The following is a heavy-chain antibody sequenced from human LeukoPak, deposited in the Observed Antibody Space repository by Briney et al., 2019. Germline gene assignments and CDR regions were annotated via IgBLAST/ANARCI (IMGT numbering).Heavy chain of an antibody. Sequence: ASVNVSCKASGYTFGNYDITWVRQAPGQGLEWLGWISAYNGDTNYAQKLQGRVTMTTDTSTGTAYMELRSLRSDDTAVYYCARHYYDSGGYNSAFDYWGQGTLVTASS. CDR1: GYTFGNYD. V-gene: IGHV1-18*01. CDR2: ISAYNGDT. CDR3: ARHYYDSGGYNSAFDY. D-gene: IGHD3-22*01. J-gene: IGHJ4*02.